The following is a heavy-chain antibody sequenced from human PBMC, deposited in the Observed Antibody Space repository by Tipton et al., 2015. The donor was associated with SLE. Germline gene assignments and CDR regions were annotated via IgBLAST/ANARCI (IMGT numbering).Heavy chain of an antibody. CDR1: GGSFSGYY. V-gene: IGHV4-34*01. CDR2: SNPSGST. CDR3: ATGTLVGSWYYSMDV. J-gene: IGHJ6*03. Sequence: TLSLTCAVYGGSFSGYYWSWFRQPPGKGLEWIGESNPSGSTNYNPSLKSRVTISLDTSKNQFSLKLTSVSAADTAVYYCATGTLVGSWYYSMDVWGKGTTVTVSS. D-gene: IGHD2-2*03.